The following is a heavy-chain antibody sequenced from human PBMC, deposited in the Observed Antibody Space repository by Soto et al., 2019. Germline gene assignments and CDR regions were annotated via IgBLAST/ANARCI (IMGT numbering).Heavy chain of an antibody. Sequence: NPSETLSLTCTVSGGSISSSSYYWGWIRQPPGKGLEWIGSIYYSGYTYYNPSLKSRVTISVDTSKNQFSLKLSSVTAADTAVYYCARVWGGAFDIWGQGTMVTVSS. CDR1: GGSISSSSYY. CDR3: ARVWGGAFDI. V-gene: IGHV4-39*07. J-gene: IGHJ3*02. D-gene: IGHD3-10*01. CDR2: IYYSGYT.